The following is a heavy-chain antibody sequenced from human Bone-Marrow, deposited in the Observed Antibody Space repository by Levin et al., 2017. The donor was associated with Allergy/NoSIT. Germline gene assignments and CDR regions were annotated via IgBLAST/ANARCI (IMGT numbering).Heavy chain of an antibody. V-gene: IGHV5-51*01. CDR3: ARHRYHDDFYGMDV. CDR2: IFPGDSET. Sequence: GESLKISCQGVGHNFTRYWIGWVRQMPGKGLEWMGIIFPGDSETKYSLSFEGQVTISVDKSMTIVYLQWNSLKASDTATYYCARHRYHDDFYGMDVWGQGTTVTVSS. CDR1: GHNFTRYW. D-gene: IGHD3-16*02. J-gene: IGHJ6*02.